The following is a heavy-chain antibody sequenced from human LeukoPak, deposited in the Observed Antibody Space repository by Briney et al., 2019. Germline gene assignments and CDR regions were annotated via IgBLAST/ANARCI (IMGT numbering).Heavy chain of an antibody. CDR2: ISSSGSTI. Sequence: PGGSLGLSCAASGFTFSSYEMNWVRQAPGKGLEWVSYISSSGSTIYYADSVKGRFTISRDNSKNTLYLQMDSLRAEDTAVYYCAKDRITMIVVVLDYWGQGTLVTVSS. CDR1: GFTFSSYE. J-gene: IGHJ4*02. V-gene: IGHV3-48*03. D-gene: IGHD3-22*01. CDR3: AKDRITMIVVVLDY.